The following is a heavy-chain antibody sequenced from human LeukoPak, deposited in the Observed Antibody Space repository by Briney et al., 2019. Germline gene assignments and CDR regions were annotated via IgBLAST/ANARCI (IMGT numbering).Heavy chain of an antibody. CDR3: ARSRPGYCTNGVCYTGFDY. J-gene: IGHJ4*02. V-gene: IGHV4-34*01. CDR2: TNHSGST. CDR1: GGSFSGYY. Sequence: PSETLSLTCAVYGGSFSGYYWSWIRQPPGKGLEWIGETNHSGSTNYNPSLKSRVTISVDTSKNQFSLKLSSVTAADTAVYYCARSRPGYCTNGVCYTGFDYWGQGTLVTVSS. D-gene: IGHD2-8*01.